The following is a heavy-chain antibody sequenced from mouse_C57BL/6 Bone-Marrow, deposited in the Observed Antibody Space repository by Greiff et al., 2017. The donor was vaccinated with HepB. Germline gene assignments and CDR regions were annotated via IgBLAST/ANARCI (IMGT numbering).Heavy chain of an antibody. J-gene: IGHJ3*01. CDR1: GYTFTSYW. V-gene: IGHV1-55*01. CDR3: ARPWYYGSSPFAY. Sequence: VKLQQSGAELVKPGASVKMSCKASGYTFTSYWITWVKQRPGQGLEWIGDIYPGSGSTNYNEKFKSKATLTVDTSSSTAYMQLSSLTSEDSAVYYCARPWYYGSSPFAYWGQGTLVTVSA. CDR2: IYPGSGST. D-gene: IGHD1-1*01.